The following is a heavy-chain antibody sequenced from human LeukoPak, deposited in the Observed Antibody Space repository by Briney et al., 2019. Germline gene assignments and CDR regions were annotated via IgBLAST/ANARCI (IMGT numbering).Heavy chain of an antibody. CDR2: INPSGGIT. J-gene: IGHJ4*02. Sequence: GASVKVSCKASGYTFTSYYLHWLRQAPGQGLEWMGIINPSGGITSYAQKFQGRVNMTRDTSTSTVHMELSSLRSDDTAVYYCARAVDAYGSGSYSGLDYWGQGTLVTVSS. CDR3: ARAVDAYGSGSYSGLDY. CDR1: GYTFTSYY. V-gene: IGHV1-46*01. D-gene: IGHD3-10*01.